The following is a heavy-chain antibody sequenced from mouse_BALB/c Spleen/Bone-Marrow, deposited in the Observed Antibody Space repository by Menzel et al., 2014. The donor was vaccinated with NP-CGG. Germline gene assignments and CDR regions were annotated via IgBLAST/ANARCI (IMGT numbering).Heavy chain of an antibody. CDR1: GFDFSGYW. CDR2: INPDSSTT. J-gene: IGHJ3*01. V-gene: IGHV4-1*02. CDR3: ARNDGYSFAY. D-gene: IGHD2-3*01. Sequence: VKLLESGGGLVQPGGSLKLSCAASGFDFSGYWMSWARQAPGKGLEWIGEINPDSSTTSYTPSLKDKFIISRDNAKNTLYLQMSKVRSEDTALYYCARNDGYSFAYWGQGTLVTVSA.